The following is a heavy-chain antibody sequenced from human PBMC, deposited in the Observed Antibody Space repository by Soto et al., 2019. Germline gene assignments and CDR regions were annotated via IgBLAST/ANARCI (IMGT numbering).Heavy chain of an antibody. CDR1: GGSISSYY. J-gene: IGHJ4*02. CDR2: IYYSGST. CDR3: AKDSYYDILTGYYPH. V-gene: IGHV4-59*01. D-gene: IGHD3-9*01. Sequence: SETLSLTCTVSGGSISSYYWSWIRQPPGKGLEWIGYIYYSGSTNYNPSLKSRVTISVDTSKNQFSLKLSSVTAADTAVYYCAKDSYYDILTGYYPHWDQGTLVTVSS.